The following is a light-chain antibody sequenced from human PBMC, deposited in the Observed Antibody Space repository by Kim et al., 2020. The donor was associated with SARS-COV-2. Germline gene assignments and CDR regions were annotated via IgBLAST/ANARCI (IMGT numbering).Light chain of an antibody. CDR1: DSNIGNNY. V-gene: IGLV1-51*01. Sequence: QSVLTQPPSVSAAPGQKVTISCSGGDSNIGNNYVSWYQHISGTAPKLLIYENSKRPSAIPDRFSASKSGTSAALDITGLLTGDEADYYCASWDINLSALLFGGGTQLTVL. J-gene: IGLJ2*01. CDR3: ASWDINLSALL. CDR2: ENS.